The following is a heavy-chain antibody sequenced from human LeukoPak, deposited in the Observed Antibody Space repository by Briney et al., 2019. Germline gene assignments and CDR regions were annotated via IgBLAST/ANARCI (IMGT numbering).Heavy chain of an antibody. Sequence: SETLSLTCTVSGGSISSGGYYWSWIRQHPGKGLEWIGYIYYSGSTYYNPSLKSRVTISVDTSKNQFSLKLSSVTAADTAAYYCASFCLHGDPDLTLVGWFDPWGQGTLVTVSS. D-gene: IGHD4-17*01. V-gene: IGHV4-31*03. CDR2: IYYSGST. CDR1: GGSISSGGYY. CDR3: ASFCLHGDPDLTLVGWFDP. J-gene: IGHJ5*02.